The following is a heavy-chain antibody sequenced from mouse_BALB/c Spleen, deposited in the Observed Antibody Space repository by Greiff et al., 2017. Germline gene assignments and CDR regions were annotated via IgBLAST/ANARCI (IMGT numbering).Heavy chain of an antibody. J-gene: IGHJ3*01. V-gene: IGHV1-12*01. CDR3: ARGGVEGFAY. CDR2: IYPGNGDT. D-gene: IGHD1-1*01. CDR1: GYTFTSYN. Sequence: VQLQQPGAELVKPGASVKMSCKASGYTFTSYNMHWVKQTPGQGLEWIGAIYPGNGDTSYNQKFKGKATLTADKSSSTAYMQLSSLTSEDSAVYYCARGGVEGFAYWGQGTLVTVSA.